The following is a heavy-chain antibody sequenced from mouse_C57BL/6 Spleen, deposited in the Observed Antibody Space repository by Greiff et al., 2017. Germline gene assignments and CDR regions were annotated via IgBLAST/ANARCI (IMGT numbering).Heavy chain of an antibody. CDR2: IDPNSGGT. D-gene: IGHD1-1*01. Sequence: QVQLQQPGAELVKPGASVKLSCKASGYTFTSYWMHWVKQRPGRGLEWIGRIDPNSGGTKYNEKFKSKDTLTVDKPSSTAYMQLSSLTSEDSAVYYCARKEGSRYYYAMDYWGQGTSVTVSS. CDR3: ARKEGSRYYYAMDY. J-gene: IGHJ4*01. CDR1: GYTFTSYW. V-gene: IGHV1-72*01.